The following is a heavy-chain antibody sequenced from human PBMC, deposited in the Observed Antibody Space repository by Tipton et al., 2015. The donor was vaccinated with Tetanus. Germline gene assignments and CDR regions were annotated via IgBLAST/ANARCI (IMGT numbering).Heavy chain of an antibody. Sequence: GLVKPSETLSLTCTVSGGTISSSHHFWAWIRRPPGKGLEWIGAIYYRGSTFYNPSLKDRVTIFMDTSKHLFSLGLSSVTAADTSVYYCARQTLSLDRLFKPPDVLDLWGQGTMFTVSS. CDR2: IYYRGST. CDR3: ARQTLSLDRLFKPPDVLDL. J-gene: IGHJ3*01. CDR1: GGTISSSHHF. D-gene: IGHD1-1*01. V-gene: IGHV4-39*01.